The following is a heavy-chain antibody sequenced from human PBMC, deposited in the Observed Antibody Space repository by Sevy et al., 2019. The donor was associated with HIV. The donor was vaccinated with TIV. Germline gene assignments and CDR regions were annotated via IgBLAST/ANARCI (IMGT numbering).Heavy chain of an antibody. V-gene: IGHV1-2*02. J-gene: IGHJ6*02. CDR2: INPNSGGT. Sequence: ASVKVSCKASGYTFTGYYMHWVRQAPGQGLEWMGWINPNSGGTNYAQKFQGRVTMTRDTSISTAYMELSRLRSDDTAVYYRARDLDIVVVVAAPTVGMDVWGQGTTVTVSS. CDR1: GYTFTGYY. CDR3: ARDLDIVVVVAAPTVGMDV. D-gene: IGHD2-15*01.